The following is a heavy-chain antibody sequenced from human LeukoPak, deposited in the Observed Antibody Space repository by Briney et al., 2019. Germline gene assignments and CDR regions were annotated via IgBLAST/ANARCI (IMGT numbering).Heavy chain of an antibody. Sequence: GASVKVSCKASGYTFTSYDINWVRQATGQGLEWMGWMNPNSGNTGYAQKSQGRVTMTRNTSISTAYMELSSLRSEDTAVYYCARGLFISVAATDYWGQGTLVTVSS. D-gene: IGHD2-15*01. CDR2: MNPNSGNT. CDR1: GYTFTSYD. CDR3: ARGLFISVAATDY. J-gene: IGHJ4*02. V-gene: IGHV1-8*01.